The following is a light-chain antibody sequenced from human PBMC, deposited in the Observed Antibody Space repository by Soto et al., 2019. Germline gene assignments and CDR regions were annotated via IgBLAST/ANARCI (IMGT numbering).Light chain of an antibody. Sequence: IALTLSPSNMYFVCGETVQLACRSSQSVSSYLAWYQQKPGQAPRLLIYDASNRATGIPARFSGSGSGTDFTLTISSLEPEDFAVYYCQQRSNWWTFGQGTKVDI. V-gene: IGKV3-11*01. J-gene: IGKJ1*01. CDR3: QQRSNWWT. CDR2: DAS. CDR1: QSVSSY.